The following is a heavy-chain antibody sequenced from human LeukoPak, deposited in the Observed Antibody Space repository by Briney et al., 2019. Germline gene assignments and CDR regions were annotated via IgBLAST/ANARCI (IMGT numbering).Heavy chain of an antibody. D-gene: IGHD5-12*01. V-gene: IGHV1-69*05. CDR1: GGTFSSYA. Sequence: SVKVSCKASGGTFSSYAISWVRQAPGQGLEWMGRIILIFGTANYAQKFQGRVTITTDESTSTAYMELSSLRSEDTAVYYCARLRGYDYPGGYWGQGTLVTVSS. J-gene: IGHJ4*02. CDR2: IILIFGTA. CDR3: ARLRGYDYPGGY.